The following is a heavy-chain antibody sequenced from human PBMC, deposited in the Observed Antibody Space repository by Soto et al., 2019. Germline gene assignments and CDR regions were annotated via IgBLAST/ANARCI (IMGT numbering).Heavy chain of an antibody. V-gene: IGHV1-69*13. CDR2: IIPIFGTA. CDR1: GGTFSSYA. CDR3: ARMGDIVVVPAAQYYYYGMDV. D-gene: IGHD2-2*01. Sequence: GASVKVSCKASGGTFSSYAISWVRQAPGQGLEWMGGIIPIFGTANYAQKFQGRVTITADESTSTAYMELSSLRSEDTAVYYCARMGDIVVVPAAQYYYYGMDVWGQGITVTVSS. J-gene: IGHJ6*02.